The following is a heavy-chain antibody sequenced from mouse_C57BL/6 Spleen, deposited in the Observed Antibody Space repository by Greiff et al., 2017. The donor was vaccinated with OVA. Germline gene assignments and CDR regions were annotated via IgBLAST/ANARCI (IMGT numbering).Heavy chain of an antibody. Sequence: DVHLVESGGGLVKPGGSLTLSCAASGFTFSDYGMHWVRQAPEKGLEWVAYISRGSSTIYYADTVKGRFTISKDNAKNTLFLQMSILGAEDTSMYYSARMYGSSYWYFDVWGTGTTVTVSS. D-gene: IGHD1-1*01. J-gene: IGHJ1*03. CDR2: ISRGSSTI. V-gene: IGHV5-17*01. CDR1: GFTFSDYG. CDR3: ARMYGSSYWYFDV.